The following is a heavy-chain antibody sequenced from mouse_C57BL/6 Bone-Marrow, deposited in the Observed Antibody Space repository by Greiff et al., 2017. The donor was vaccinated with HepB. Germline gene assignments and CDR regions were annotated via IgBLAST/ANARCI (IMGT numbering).Heavy chain of an antibody. V-gene: IGHV1-82*01. Sequence: VQLQQSGPELVKPGASVKISCKASGYAFSSSWMNWVKQRPGKGLEWIGRIYPGDGDTNYNGKFKGKATLTADKSSSTAYMQLSSLTSEDSAVYFCARSWGNFLFDYWGQGTTLTVSS. D-gene: IGHD2-1*01. CDR1: GYAFSSSW. CDR2: IYPGDGDT. J-gene: IGHJ2*01. CDR3: ARSWGNFLFDY.